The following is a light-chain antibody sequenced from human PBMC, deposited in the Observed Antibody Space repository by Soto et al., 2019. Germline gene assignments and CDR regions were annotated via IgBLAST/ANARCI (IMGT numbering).Light chain of an antibody. CDR1: QSISSW. J-gene: IGKJ1*01. CDR3: QQYNKT. CDR2: KAS. V-gene: IGKV1-5*03. Sequence: DIQMTQSPSTLSASVGDRVTITCRASQSISSWLAWYQQKPGKAPKLLIYKASSLESGVPSRFSGSGSGTEFTLTISSLQPDDFATYYCQQYNKTFGQG.